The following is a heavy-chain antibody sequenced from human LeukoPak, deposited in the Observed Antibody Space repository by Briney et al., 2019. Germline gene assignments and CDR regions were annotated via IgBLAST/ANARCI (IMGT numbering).Heavy chain of an antibody. Sequence: TSETLSLTCAVYGGSFSGYYWSWIRQPPGKGLEWIGEINHSGSTNYNLSLKSRVTISVDTSKNQFSLKLSSVTAADTAVYYCARADYFIAAAAFDIWGQGTMVTVSS. V-gene: IGHV4-34*01. J-gene: IGHJ3*02. CDR1: GGSFSGYY. D-gene: IGHD6-13*01. CDR2: INHSGST. CDR3: ARADYFIAAAAFDI.